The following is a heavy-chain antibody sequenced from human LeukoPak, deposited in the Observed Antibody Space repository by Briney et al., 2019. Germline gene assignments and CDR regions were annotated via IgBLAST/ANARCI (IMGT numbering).Heavy chain of an antibody. CDR2: IKQDGSEK. D-gene: IGHD3-10*01. CDR1: GFTFSSYW. V-gene: IGHV3-7*03. J-gene: IGHJ5*02. Sequence: GGSLRLSCAASGFTFSSYWMSWVRQAPGKGLEWVANIKQDGSEKYYVDSVKGRFTISRDNAKNSLYLQMNSLRAEDTAVYYCAKCSILWFGEPLPNWFDPWGQGTLVTVSS. CDR3: AKCSILWFGEPLPNWFDP.